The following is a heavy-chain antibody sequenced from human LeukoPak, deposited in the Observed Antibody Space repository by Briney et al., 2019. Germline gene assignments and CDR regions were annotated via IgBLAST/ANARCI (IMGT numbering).Heavy chain of an antibody. CDR1: GYSFTNYW. Sequence: GESLKISCEGSGYSFTNYWIVWVRQMPGKGLGWMGIIYPFDSDTRYSPSFQGQVAISADKSISTAYLQWSSLKASDIAMYYCARQLCSGGTCYLDFWGQGTLVTVSS. CDR3: ARQLCSGGTCYLDF. D-gene: IGHD2-15*01. V-gene: IGHV5-51*01. J-gene: IGHJ4*02. CDR2: IYPFDSDT.